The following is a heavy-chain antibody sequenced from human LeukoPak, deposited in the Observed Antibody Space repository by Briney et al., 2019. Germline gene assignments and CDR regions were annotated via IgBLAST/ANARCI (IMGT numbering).Heavy chain of an antibody. CDR2: ISAYNGNT. CDR3: ARKMSIMITFGGVIVDTFWFDP. Sequence: GASVKVSCKASGYTFTSYGISWVRQAPGQGLEWMGWISAYNGNTNYAQKLQGRVTMTTDTSTSTAYMELRSLRSDDTAVYYCARKMSIMITFGGVIVDTFWFDPWGQGTLVTVSS. D-gene: IGHD3-16*02. V-gene: IGHV1-18*01. J-gene: IGHJ5*02. CDR1: GYTFTSYG.